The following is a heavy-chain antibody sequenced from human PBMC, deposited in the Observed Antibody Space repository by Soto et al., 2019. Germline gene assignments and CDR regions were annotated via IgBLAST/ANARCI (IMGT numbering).Heavy chain of an antibody. V-gene: IGHV3-23*01. CDR3: AKSGRGWWRGLDS. CDR1: GLTFRNYA. Sequence: EVQLLESGGGLMQRGGSLRLSCAASGLTFRNYAMSWFRQAPGKGLEWVSAINDNGENTFYVDSVKGRFTISRDNSKSTLFLQMNSLRDEDTAVYYCAKSGRGWWRGLDSWGQGTLVTVSS. D-gene: IGHD6-19*01. J-gene: IGHJ4*02. CDR2: INDNGENT.